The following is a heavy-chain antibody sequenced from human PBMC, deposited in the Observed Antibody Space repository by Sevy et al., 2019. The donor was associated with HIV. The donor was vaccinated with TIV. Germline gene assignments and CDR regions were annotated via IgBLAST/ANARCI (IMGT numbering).Heavy chain of an antibody. Sequence: SETLSLTCTVSGGSISSYYWSWIRQPPGKGLEWIGYIYYSGSTNYNPSLKSRVTISLDTSKNQFSLKLSSVTAADTAVYYCARRSMVRGVITTSDYYYYYYMDVWGKGTTVTVSS. J-gene: IGHJ6*03. CDR2: IYYSGST. V-gene: IGHV4-59*01. CDR3: ARRSMVRGVITTSDYYYYYYMDV. D-gene: IGHD3-10*01. CDR1: GGSISSYY.